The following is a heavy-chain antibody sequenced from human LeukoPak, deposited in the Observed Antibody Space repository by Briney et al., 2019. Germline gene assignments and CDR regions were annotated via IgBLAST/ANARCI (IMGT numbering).Heavy chain of an antibody. CDR3: ARGGVATVHFYFDY. D-gene: IGHD5-12*01. CDR1: GFTFGSYA. V-gene: IGHV3-30-3*01. CDR2: TFSNGNIA. Sequence: PGGSLRLSCTGSGFTFGSYALHWVRQAPGKGLEWVAVTFSNGNIAYYGDSVEGRFTISRDNSKNTLYLQMNSLRSEDTAIYYCARGGVATVHFYFDYWGQGALVTVSS. J-gene: IGHJ4*02.